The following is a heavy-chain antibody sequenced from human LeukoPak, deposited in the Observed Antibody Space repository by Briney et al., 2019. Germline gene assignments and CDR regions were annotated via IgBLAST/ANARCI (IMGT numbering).Heavy chain of an antibody. CDR3: ADGYSPAGFDY. D-gene: IGHD5-24*01. V-gene: IGHV3-23*01. Sequence: GGSLRLSCAASGFTFSSYSMSWVRQAPGKGLEWVSAISGSGGSTYYADSVKGRFTISRDNSKNTLYLQMNSLRAEDTAVYYCADGYSPAGFDYWGQGTLVTVSS. CDR1: GFTFSSYS. J-gene: IGHJ4*02. CDR2: ISGSGGST.